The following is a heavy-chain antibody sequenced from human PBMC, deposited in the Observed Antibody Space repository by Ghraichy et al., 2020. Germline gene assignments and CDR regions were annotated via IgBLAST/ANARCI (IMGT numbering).Heavy chain of an antibody. CDR2: IRSKAYGGTP. V-gene: IGHV3-49*03. D-gene: IGHD3-3*01. CDR1: GFTFGDYA. J-gene: IGHJ4*02. CDR3: TRFFITIRFDY. Sequence: GGSLRLSCTTSGFTFGDYAISWFRQAPGKGLEWVGFIRSKAYGGTPEYAASVKGRFTISGDDSKSIAYLHMNSLRTEDTAVYYCTRFFITIRFDYWGQGTLVTVSS.